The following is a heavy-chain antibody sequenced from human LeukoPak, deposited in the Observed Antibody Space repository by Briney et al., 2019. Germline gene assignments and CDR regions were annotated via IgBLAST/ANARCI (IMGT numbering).Heavy chain of an antibody. CDR2: ISSSSSYI. Sequence: AGGSLRLSCAASGFTFSSYSMNWVRQAPGKGLEWVSSISSSSSYIYYADSVKGRFTISRDNAKNSLYLQMNSLRAEGTAVYYCARDLVVVPAAISDWFDPWGQGTLVTVSS. CDR3: ARDLVVVPAAISDWFDP. CDR1: GFTFSSYS. V-gene: IGHV3-21*01. J-gene: IGHJ5*02. D-gene: IGHD2-2*02.